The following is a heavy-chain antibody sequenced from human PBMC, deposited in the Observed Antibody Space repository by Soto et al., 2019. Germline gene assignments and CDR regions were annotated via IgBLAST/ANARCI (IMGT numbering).Heavy chain of an antibody. D-gene: IGHD3-10*01. CDR2: IYYSGST. Sequence: PSENLSLTCTVSGGSISSYYWSWIRQPPGKGLEWIGYIYYSGSTNYNPSLKSRVTISVDTSKNQFSLKLSSVTAADTAVYYCARAPRITMVRGVIIGPFDYWGQGTLVTVSS. J-gene: IGHJ4*02. V-gene: IGHV4-59*01. CDR1: GGSISSYY. CDR3: ARAPRITMVRGVIIGPFDY.